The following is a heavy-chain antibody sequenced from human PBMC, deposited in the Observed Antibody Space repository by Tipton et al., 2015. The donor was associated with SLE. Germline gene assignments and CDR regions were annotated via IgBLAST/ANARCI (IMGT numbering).Heavy chain of an antibody. J-gene: IGHJ6*03. Sequence: TLSLTCTVSGDSVKSRYWIWVRQPAGRGLGWLAYRFHDGNINYNPSLKTRLTMSVETSRDQFSLTLNSVTAADTGIYYCARGREWNWSPYYMDVWGKGTTVTVSS. V-gene: IGHV4-59*02. CDR2: RFHDGNI. CDR1: GDSVKSRY. D-gene: IGHD1-1*01. CDR3: ARGREWNWSPYYMDV.